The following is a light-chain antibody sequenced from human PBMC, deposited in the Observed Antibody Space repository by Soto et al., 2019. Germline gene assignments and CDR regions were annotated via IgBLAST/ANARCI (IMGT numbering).Light chain of an antibody. J-gene: IGKJ4*01. CDR1: QGISCY. CDR2: AAS. Sequence: ALRMTQSQSSLSASTGDRVTITCRASQGISCYLAYYQQKPGKAPKLLIYAASTLQSGVPSRFSGSASVTDFTVTFSSLQYEDFANYHCQQYYSDPPSTFGGGTKVEIK. CDR3: QQYYSDPPST. V-gene: IGKV1-8*01.